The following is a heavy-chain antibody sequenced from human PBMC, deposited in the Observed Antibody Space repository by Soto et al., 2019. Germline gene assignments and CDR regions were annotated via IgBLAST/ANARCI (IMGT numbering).Heavy chain of an antibody. J-gene: IGHJ4*02. CDR1: GFTFSDYW. D-gene: IGHD3-16*01. CDR2: IKQDGGET. V-gene: IGHV3-7*04. CDR3: ARQNKGDYVY. Sequence: EVQLVESGGGLVQPGGSLRLSCVASGFTFSDYWMSWVRQAPGKGLEWVANIKQDGGETFYVDAVKGRFTVSRDNAKNSLYLQMTYVGVEDTAVYYCARQNKGDYVYWGQGTVVTVS.